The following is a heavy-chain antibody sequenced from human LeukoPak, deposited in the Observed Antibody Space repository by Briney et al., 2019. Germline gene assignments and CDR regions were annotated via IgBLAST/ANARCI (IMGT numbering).Heavy chain of an antibody. CDR3: ARGSRGYSGYFDY. CDR1: GGSFSGYY. CDR2: INHSGST. Sequence: PSETLSLTCAVYGGSFSGYYWSWIRQPPGKGLEWIGEINHSGSTNYNPSLKSRVTISVDTSKNQFSLKLSSVTAADTAVYYCARGSRGYSGYFDYWGQGTLVTVSS. J-gene: IGHJ4*02. V-gene: IGHV4-34*01. D-gene: IGHD5-12*01.